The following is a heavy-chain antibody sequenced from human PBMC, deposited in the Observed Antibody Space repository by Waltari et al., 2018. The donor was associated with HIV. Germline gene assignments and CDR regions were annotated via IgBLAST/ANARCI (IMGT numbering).Heavy chain of an antibody. CDR3: AKDRGSGWIKGRWGY. D-gene: IGHD6-19*01. CDR2: ISGSGGST. V-gene: IGHV3-23*01. J-gene: IGHJ4*02. CDR1: GFTFSSYA. Sequence: CAASGFTFSSYAMSWVRQAPGKGLEWVSAISGSGGSTYYADSVKGRFTISRDNSKNTLYLQMNSLRAEDTAVYYCAKDRGSGWIKGRWGYWGQGTLVTVSS.